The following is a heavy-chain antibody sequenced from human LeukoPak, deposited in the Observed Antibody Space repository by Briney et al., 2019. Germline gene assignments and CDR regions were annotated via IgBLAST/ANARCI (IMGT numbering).Heavy chain of an antibody. CDR1: GGSFSGYY. CDR2: INHSRST. V-gene: IGHV4-34*01. CDR3: ARTALRGYSSSWLKFDY. Sequence: SETLSLTCAVYGGSFSGYYWSWIRQPPGKGLEWIGEINHSRSTNYNPSLKSRVTISVDTSKNQFSLKLSSVTAADTAVYYCARTALRGYSSSWLKFDYWGQGTLVTVSS. J-gene: IGHJ4*02. D-gene: IGHD6-13*01.